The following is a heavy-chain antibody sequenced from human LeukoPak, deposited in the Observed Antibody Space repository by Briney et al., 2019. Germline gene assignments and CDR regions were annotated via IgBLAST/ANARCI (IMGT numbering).Heavy chain of an antibody. CDR3: ARVLRAGSPYAVDY. CDR1: GFTFSSYA. CDR2: ISYDGSNK. D-gene: IGHD3-10*01. Sequence: HPGGSLRLSCAASGFTFSSYAMHWVRQAPGKGLEWVAVISYDGSNKYYADSVKGRFTISRDNSKNTLYLQMNSLRAEDTAVYYCARVLRAGSPYAVDYWGQGTLVTVSS. V-gene: IGHV3-30*04. J-gene: IGHJ4*02.